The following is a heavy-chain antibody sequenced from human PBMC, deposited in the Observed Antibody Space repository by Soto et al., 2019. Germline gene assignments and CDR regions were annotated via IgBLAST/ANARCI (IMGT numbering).Heavy chain of an antibody. Sequence: SETLSLTCTVSGGSVSSGSYYWSWIRQPPGKGLERIGYIYYSGSTNYNPSLKSRVTISVDTSKNQFSLKLSSVTAADTAVYYCARSTIAARPLRYYYYGMDVWGQGTTVTVSS. CDR3: ARSTIAARPLRYYYYGMDV. D-gene: IGHD6-6*01. J-gene: IGHJ6*02. CDR1: GGSVSSGSYY. CDR2: IYYSGST. V-gene: IGHV4-61*01.